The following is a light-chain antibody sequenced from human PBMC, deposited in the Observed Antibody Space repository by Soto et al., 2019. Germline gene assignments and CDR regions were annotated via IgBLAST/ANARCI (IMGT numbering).Light chain of an antibody. V-gene: IGKV3-15*01. CDR1: QTISSN. Sequence: EIVLTQSPATLSVSPGERATLSCRASQTISSNLAWYQQKPGQAPRLLIYGASTSATGISARFSGSGSGTELTLTISSLQSEDFAVYYCQQYNNWPPITFGQGTRLEIK. J-gene: IGKJ5*01. CDR3: QQYNNWPPIT. CDR2: GAS.